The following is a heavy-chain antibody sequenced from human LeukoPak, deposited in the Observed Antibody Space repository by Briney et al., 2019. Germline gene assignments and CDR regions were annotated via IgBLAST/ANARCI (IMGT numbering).Heavy chain of an antibody. CDR1: GITFSRYW. Sequence: GGSLRLSCAASGITFSRYWMSWVRQAPGKGLEWVANIKENGSEKDYVDSVKGRFTISRDHAQNSLYLQMNSLRVEDTAVYYCALWGGGGFDFWGQGTMVSVSS. D-gene: IGHD3-16*01. J-gene: IGHJ3*01. CDR3: ALWGGGGFDF. V-gene: IGHV3-7*05. CDR2: IKENGSEK.